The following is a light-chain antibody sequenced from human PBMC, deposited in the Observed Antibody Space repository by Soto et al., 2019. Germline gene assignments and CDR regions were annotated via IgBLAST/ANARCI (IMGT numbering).Light chain of an antibody. J-gene: IGLJ2*01. CDR1: SSNIGAGYD. CDR3: SSYAGSTVV. CDR2: DNT. V-gene: IGLV1-40*01. Sequence: QSVLTQPPSVSGAPGQRVTISCTGSSSNIGAGYDVHWYQQLPGTAPKLLIYDNTNRPSGVPDRFSGSKSGNTASLTVSGLQAEDEADYYCSSYAGSTVVFGGGTKLTVL.